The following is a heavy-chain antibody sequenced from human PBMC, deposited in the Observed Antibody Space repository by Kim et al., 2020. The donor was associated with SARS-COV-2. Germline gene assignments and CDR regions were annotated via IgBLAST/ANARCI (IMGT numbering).Heavy chain of an antibody. V-gene: IGHV3-23*01. CDR2: T. CDR3: AKLSTGRFEN. Sequence: TFYATSVKGRFTISRDNVKNLLYLQMSGLRAEDTAVYYCAKLSTGRFENWGQGTLVSVSS. D-gene: IGHD2-2*01. J-gene: IGHJ4*02.